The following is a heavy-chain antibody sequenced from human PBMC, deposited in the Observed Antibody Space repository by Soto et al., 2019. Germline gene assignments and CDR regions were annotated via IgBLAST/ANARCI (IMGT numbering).Heavy chain of an antibody. CDR1: GFTFSSYA. J-gene: IGHJ5*02. D-gene: IGHD5-12*01. CDR3: AKVSGYDSLYNWFDP. V-gene: IGHV3-23*01. Sequence: GGSLRLSCAASGFTFSSYAMSWVRQAPGKGLEWVSAISGSGGSTYYADSVKGRFTISRDNSKNTLYLQMNSLRAEDTAVYYCAKVSGYDSLYNWFDPWGQGTLVTVSS. CDR2: ISGSGGST.